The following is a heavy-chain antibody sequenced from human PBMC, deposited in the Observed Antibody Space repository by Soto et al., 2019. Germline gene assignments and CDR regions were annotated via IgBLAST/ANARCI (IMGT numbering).Heavy chain of an antibody. J-gene: IGHJ4*02. CDR1: GGSISSYY. Sequence: SQTLSLTCTVSGGSISSYYWSWIRQPPGKGLEWIGNIYYSGSTNYNPSLKSRVTISVDTSKNQFSLKLSSVTAADTAVYYCARRQSGDRSAFDYWGQGTLVTVSS. V-gene: IGHV4-59*08. D-gene: IGHD2-21*02. CDR2: IYYSGST. CDR3: ARRQSGDRSAFDY.